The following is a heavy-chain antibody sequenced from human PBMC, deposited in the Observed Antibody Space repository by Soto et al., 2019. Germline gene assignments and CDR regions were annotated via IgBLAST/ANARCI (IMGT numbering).Heavy chain of an antibody. CDR2: ISYDGSNK. D-gene: IGHD3-22*01. V-gene: IGHV3-30*18. CDR1: GFTFSNYG. Sequence: QVQLEESGGGVVQPGRSLRLSCAASGFTFSNYGMHWVRQAPGKGLEWVAVISYDGSNKYYADSVKGRFTISRDNSKNTLYLEMNSLRAEDTAVYYCAKDRGVYYYDSSGPGPDSFDIWGQGTMVTVSS. CDR3: AKDRGVYYYDSSGPGPDSFDI. J-gene: IGHJ3*02.